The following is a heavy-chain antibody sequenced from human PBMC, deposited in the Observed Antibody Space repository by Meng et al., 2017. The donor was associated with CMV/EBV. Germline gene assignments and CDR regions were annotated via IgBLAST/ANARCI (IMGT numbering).Heavy chain of an antibody. CDR3: ARGVTSWYYFDS. D-gene: IGHD2-2*01. Sequence: CTVSGWSISSRNYYWGWIRQPPGKGLEWIGSVFSSGSTYYSPSLQSRVTISLDTSKKHFSLKLTSLTAADTAVYYCARGVTSWYYFDSWGQRTLVTVSS. CDR2: VFSSGST. V-gene: IGHV4-39*07. J-gene: IGHJ4*02. CDR1: GWSISSRNYY.